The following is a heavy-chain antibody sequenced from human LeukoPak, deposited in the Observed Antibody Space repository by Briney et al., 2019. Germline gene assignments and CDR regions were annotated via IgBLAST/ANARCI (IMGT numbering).Heavy chain of an antibody. D-gene: IGHD5-18*01. CDR3: TTYRSGYFNY. J-gene: IGHJ4*02. Sequence: GGSLRLSCAASGLTFINAWMTWVRQAPGKGLEWVGRIKSKTDGGTTDYAAPVKGRFSISRDDSKSTLYLQMNSLKTEDTAVYYCTTYRSGYFNYWGQGTLVTVSS. V-gene: IGHV3-15*01. CDR2: IKSKTDGGTT. CDR1: GLTFINAW.